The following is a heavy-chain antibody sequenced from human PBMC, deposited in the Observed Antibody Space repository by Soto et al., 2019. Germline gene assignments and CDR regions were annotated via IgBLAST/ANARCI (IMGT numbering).Heavy chain of an antibody. CDR3: ARVRDLLWAYYFDY. CDR1: GGSISSYY. V-gene: IGHV4-59*01. J-gene: IGHJ4*02. D-gene: IGHD3-10*01. CDR2: IYYSGST. Sequence: ETLSLTCTVSGGSISSYYWSWIRQPPGKGLEWIGYIYYSGSTNYNPSLKSRVTISVDTSKNQFSLKLSSVTAADSAVYYCARVRDLLWAYYFDYWGQGTQVTVSS.